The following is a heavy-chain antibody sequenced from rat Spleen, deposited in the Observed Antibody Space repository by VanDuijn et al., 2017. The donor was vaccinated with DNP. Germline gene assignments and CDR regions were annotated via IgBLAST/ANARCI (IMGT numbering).Heavy chain of an antibody. V-gene: IGHV5S10*01. CDR1: GFTFSDYN. D-gene: IGHD1-11*01. Sequence: EVQLVESGGGVVQSGRSLKVSCAASGFTFSDYNMAWVRQTPKKGLEWVATITYDGSKTYYRDSVQGRLTISRDNAKTTLYLQMDSLRSEDTATYYCVTRGKYGGYDYWGQGVMVTVSS. CDR2: ITYDGSKT. CDR3: VTRGKYGGYDY. J-gene: IGHJ2*01.